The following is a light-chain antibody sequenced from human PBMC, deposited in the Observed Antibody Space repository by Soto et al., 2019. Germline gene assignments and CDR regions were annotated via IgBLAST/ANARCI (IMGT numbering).Light chain of an antibody. CDR3: QQYNNWPPLT. CDR2: DAS. CDR1: QSGSSS. V-gene: IGKV3-15*01. Sequence: EIVMTQSPATLSVSPGDRATLSCRASQSGSSSLAWYQQIPGQAPRLLIYDASTRATGIPARFGGSESGTEFTLTISSLQSADFAVYYCQQYNNWPPLTFGGGTKVELK. J-gene: IGKJ4*01.